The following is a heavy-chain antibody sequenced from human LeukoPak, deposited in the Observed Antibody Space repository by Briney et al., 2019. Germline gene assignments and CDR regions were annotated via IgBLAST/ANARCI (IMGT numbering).Heavy chain of an antibody. CDR2: IHHSVGI. J-gene: IGHJ4*02. D-gene: IGHD4-11*01. CDR1: GGFISSGNW. Sequence: SETLSLTCAVSGGFISSGNWWGWFRQPPGKGLEWIGEIHHSVGINYNPSLKSRIAISMDKSKNHFSLDVTSKTAADTAMYYCARKGPVTIADYWGRGTLVTVSS. V-gene: IGHV4-4*02. CDR3: ARKGPVTIADY.